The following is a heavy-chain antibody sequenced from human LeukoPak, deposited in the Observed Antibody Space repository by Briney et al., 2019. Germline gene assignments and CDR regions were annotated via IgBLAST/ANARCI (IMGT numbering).Heavy chain of an antibody. CDR1: GFTVSSNY. D-gene: IGHD1-26*01. Sequence: PGGSLRLSCAASGFTVSSNYMSWVRQAPRKGLEWVSVIYSGGSTYYADSVKGRFTISRDNAKNSLYLQMNSLRVEDTAVYYCARDPYSGSYGPHYYYYMDVWGKGTTVTISS. CDR2: IYSGGST. CDR3: ARDPYSGSYGPHYYYYMDV. J-gene: IGHJ6*03. V-gene: IGHV3-53*01.